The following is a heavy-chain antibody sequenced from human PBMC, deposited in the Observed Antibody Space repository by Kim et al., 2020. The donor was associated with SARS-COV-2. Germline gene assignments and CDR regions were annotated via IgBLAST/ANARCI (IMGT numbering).Heavy chain of an antibody. V-gene: IGHV4-39*01. CDR3: ARHLQYYDILTKLVESYWYFDL. CDR2: IYYSGST. CDR1: GGSISSSSYY. J-gene: IGHJ2*01. Sequence: SQTLSLTCTVSGGSISSSSYYWGWIRQPPGKGLEWIGSIYYSGSTYYNPSLKSRVTISVDTSKNPFSLKLSSVTAADTAVYCCARHLQYYDILTKLVESYWYFDLWGRGTLITVSS. D-gene: IGHD3-9*01.